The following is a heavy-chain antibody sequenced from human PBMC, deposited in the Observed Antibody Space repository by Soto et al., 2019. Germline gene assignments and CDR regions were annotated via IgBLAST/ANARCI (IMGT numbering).Heavy chain of an antibody. J-gene: IGHJ6*02. CDR3: APELIAKYGIYV. V-gene: IGHV3-53*01. D-gene: IGHD2-21*01. CDR1: GFTVSGNY. CDR2: IYTDDNI. Sequence: EVQLVESGGGLVQPGGSLRLSCAASGFTVSGNYVTWVRQAPGKGLEWVSVIYTDDNIYYADSVTGRFTIARDNAKSTFYVHMKRLRGEDTAVYYGAPELIAKYGIYVWVQGTTVTVSS.